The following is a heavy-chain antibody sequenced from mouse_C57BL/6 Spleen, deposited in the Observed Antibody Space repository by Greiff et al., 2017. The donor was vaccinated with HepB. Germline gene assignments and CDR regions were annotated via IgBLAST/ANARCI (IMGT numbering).Heavy chain of an antibody. D-gene: IGHD2-2*01. CDR1: GFTFSSYA. CDR2: ISDGGSYT. Sequence: EVHLVESGGGLVKPGGSLKLSCAASGFTFSSYAMSWVRQTPEKRLEWVATISDGGSYTYYPDNVKGRFTISRDNAKNNLYLQMSHLKSEDTAMYYCARDGRNYGYDGGYFDVWGTGTTVTVSS. J-gene: IGHJ1*03. V-gene: IGHV5-4*01. CDR3: ARDGRNYGYDGGYFDV.